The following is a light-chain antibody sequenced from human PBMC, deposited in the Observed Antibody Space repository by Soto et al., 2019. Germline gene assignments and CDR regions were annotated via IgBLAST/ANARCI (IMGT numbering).Light chain of an antibody. CDR2: GAS. CDR1: QSVSSSY. J-gene: IGKJ2*01. Sequence: EIVLTQSPGTLSLSPGERATLSCRASQSVSSSYLAWYQQKPGQAPRLLIYGASSRATDIPDRFSGSGSGTDFTLSISRLEPEDFTVYYCQQYPGYTFGQGTKLEI. V-gene: IGKV3-20*01. CDR3: QQYPGYT.